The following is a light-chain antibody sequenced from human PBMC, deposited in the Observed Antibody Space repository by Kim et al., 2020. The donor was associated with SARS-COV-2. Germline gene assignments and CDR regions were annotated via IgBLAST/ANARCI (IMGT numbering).Light chain of an antibody. CDR1: QGFASC. V-gene: IGKV1-16*01. Sequence: DIQMTQSPSSLSASVGDRVTITCRASQGFASCLAWFQQKPGKAPKSLIYAASDLQLGVPTRFRGSGSGTEFTLTITNLQPEDVATYYCLQYDNYPFTFGQGTKLEI. J-gene: IGKJ2*01. CDR3: LQYDNYPFT. CDR2: AAS.